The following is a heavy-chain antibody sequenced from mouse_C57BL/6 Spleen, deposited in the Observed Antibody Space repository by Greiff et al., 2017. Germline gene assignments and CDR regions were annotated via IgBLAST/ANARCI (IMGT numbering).Heavy chain of an antibody. Sequence: VQLQQSGPELVKPGASVKISCKASGYTFTDYYMNWVKQSHGKSLEWIGDINPNNGGTSYNQKFKGKATLTVDKSSSTAYMELRSLTSEDSAVYYCAREEAYYYGSSYWGQGTTLTVSS. CDR1: GYTFTDYY. CDR3: AREEAYYYGSSY. D-gene: IGHD1-1*01. CDR2: INPNNGGT. V-gene: IGHV1-26*01. J-gene: IGHJ2*01.